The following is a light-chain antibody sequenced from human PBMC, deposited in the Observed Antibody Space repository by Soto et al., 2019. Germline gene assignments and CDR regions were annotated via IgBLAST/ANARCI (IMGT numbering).Light chain of an antibody. Sequence: ELVMTQSPGTLSVSPGERATLSCRASQRVRSNLACYQQKPGQAPRLLIYGASTRATGIPARFSGSGSGTELTLTISSLQSEDFAVYYCQQYNDWPGTFGQGTTLEVK. CDR1: QRVRSN. V-gene: IGKV3-15*01. J-gene: IGKJ2*01. CDR3: QQYNDWPGT. CDR2: GAS.